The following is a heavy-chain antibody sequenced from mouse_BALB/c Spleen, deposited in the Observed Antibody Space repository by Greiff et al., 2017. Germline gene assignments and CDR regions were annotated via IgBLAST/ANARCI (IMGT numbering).Heavy chain of an antibody. CDR1: GFTFSSYA. Sequence: EVKLVESGGGLVKPGGSLKLSCAASGFTFSSYAMSWVRQSPEKRLEWVAEISSGGSYTYYPDTVTGRFTISRDNAKNTLYLEMSSLRSEDTAMYYCARGGDYDVAMDYWGQGTSVTVSS. J-gene: IGHJ4*01. CDR3: ARGGDYDVAMDY. D-gene: IGHD2-4*01. CDR2: ISSGGSYT. V-gene: IGHV5-9-4*01.